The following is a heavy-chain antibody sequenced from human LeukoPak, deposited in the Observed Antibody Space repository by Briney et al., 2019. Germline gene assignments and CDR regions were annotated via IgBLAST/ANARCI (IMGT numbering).Heavy chain of an antibody. J-gene: IGHJ5*02. CDR1: GGTFSGYY. V-gene: IGHV4-34*01. CDR3: ARVEVVPAAWFDP. D-gene: IGHD2-15*01. Sequence: SETLCITCAVSGGTFSGYYWRWIRQHPGKGLEWIGEINHSGSTNYNPSLKGRITISVDTSKNPFSLKLSSVTAADTAVYYCARVEVVPAAWFDPWGQGTLVTVSS. CDR2: INHSGST.